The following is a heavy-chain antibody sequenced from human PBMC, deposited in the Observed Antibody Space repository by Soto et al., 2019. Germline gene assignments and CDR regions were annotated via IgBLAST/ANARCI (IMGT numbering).Heavy chain of an antibody. Sequence: QVQLVESGGGVVQPGRSLRLSCAASGFTFSSYAMHWVRQAPGKGLEWVAVISYDGSNKYYADSVKGRFTISRDNSKNTLYLQMNSLRAEDTAVYYCAREYSSGGYSDYWGQGTLVTVSS. V-gene: IGHV3-30-3*01. CDR2: ISYDGSNK. J-gene: IGHJ4*02. D-gene: IGHD6-19*01. CDR1: GFTFSSYA. CDR3: AREYSSGGYSDY.